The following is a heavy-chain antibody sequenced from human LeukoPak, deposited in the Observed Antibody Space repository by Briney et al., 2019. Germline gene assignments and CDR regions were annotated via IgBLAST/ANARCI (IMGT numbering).Heavy chain of an antibody. V-gene: IGHV3-15*01. CDR3: AANDAFDI. CDR1: RFTFNNAW. CDR2: IKTDGGTT. Sequence: GGSLRLSCAASRFTFNNAWMSWVRQAPGKGLEWVGRIKTDGGTTDYAAPVKGRFTISRDDSKNTLYLQMNSLKTEDTAVYYCAANDAFDIWGQGTMVTVSS. J-gene: IGHJ3*02.